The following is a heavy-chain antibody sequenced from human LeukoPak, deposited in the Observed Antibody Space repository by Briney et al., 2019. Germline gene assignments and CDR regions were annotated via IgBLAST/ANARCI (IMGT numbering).Heavy chain of an antibody. CDR2: INPNSGGT. J-gene: IGHJ4*02. V-gene: IGHV1-2*04. Sequence: GASVKVSCKASGYTFTGYYMHWVRQAPGQGLEWMGWINPNSGGTNYAQKFQGWVTMTRDTSISTAYMELSRLRSDDTAVYYCARLPDEVSGGDYLGWGQGTLVTVSS. CDR3: ARLPDEVSGGDYLG. CDR1: GYTFTGYY. D-gene: IGHD4-17*01.